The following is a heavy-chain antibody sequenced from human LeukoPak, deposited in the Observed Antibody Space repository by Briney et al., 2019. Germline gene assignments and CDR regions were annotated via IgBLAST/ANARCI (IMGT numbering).Heavy chain of an antibody. V-gene: IGHV3-20*04. Sequence: GGSLRLSCAASGFTFDDYGMSWVRHAPGKGLEWVSGINWNGGSTGYADSVKGRFTISRDNAKNSLYLQMSSLRAEDSALYYCARDGGFGELFSRWFDYWGQGTLVTVSS. CDR1: GFTFDDYG. CDR3: ARDGGFGELFSRWFDY. CDR2: INWNGGST. D-gene: IGHD3-10*01. J-gene: IGHJ4*02.